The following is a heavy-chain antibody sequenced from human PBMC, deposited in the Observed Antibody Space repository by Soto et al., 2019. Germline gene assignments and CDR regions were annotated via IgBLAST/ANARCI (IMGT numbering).Heavy chain of an antibody. CDR2: IDPSDSYT. CDR1: GYSFTSYW. V-gene: IGHV5-10-1*01. J-gene: IGHJ6*02. D-gene: IGHD3-10*01. CDR3: ARALYGSGSYRYYYYGMDG. Sequence: SLKISCKGSGYSFTSYWISWVRQMPGKGLEWMGRIDPSDSYTNYSPSFQGHVTISADKSISTAYLQWSSLKASDTAMYYCARALYGSGSYRYYYYGMDGWGQGTTVTVSS.